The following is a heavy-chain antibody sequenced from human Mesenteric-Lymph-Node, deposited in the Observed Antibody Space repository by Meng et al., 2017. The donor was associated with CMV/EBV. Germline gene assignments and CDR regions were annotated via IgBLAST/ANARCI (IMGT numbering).Heavy chain of an antibody. D-gene: IGHD3-3*01. Sequence: SLMLSRASSGFISRNYSLHWVRQPPGQGLEWVSSSSNSSSYIYYAYSVKGRFTISRDNAKNSLYLQMNSLRAEDTAVSYCSSFTIFGVVSHAFAIWGQGTMVTVSS. CDR2: SSNSSSYI. J-gene: IGHJ3*02. V-gene: IGHV3-21*01. CDR1: GFISRNYS. CDR3: SSFTIFGVVSHAFAI.